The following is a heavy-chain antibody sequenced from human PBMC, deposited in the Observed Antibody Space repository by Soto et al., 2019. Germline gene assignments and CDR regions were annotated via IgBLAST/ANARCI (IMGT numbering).Heavy chain of an antibody. J-gene: IGHJ5*02. Sequence: EVQLVESGGGSVQPGGSLGLSCAASGFTFSASDMHWVRQTTGGRLEWVAAIGTLHDTYYPDSVKGRFTISRDNARNSLNLQMNSLRAGDTGVYYCARQASYWHGGGGWLDPWGQGTLVTVSS. CDR2: IGTLHDT. V-gene: IGHV3-13*01. D-gene: IGHD2-8*02. CDR1: GFTFSASD. CDR3: ARQASYWHGGGGWLDP.